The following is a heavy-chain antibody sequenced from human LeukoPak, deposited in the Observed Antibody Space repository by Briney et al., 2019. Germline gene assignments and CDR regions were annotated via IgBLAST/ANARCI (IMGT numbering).Heavy chain of an antibody. V-gene: IGHV3-53*01. CDR1: GFTVITND. J-gene: IGHJ4*02. CDR3: ARGRTLSGYSSSLGY. D-gene: IGHD6-13*01. Sequence: GGSLRLSCAASGFTVITNDMTWVRQAPGKGLEWVSVLYSDGNTKYADSVQGRFTISRDNSKNTLYLEMNSLSPDDTAVYYCARGRTLSGYSSSLGYWGQGTLVTVSS. CDR2: LYSDGNT.